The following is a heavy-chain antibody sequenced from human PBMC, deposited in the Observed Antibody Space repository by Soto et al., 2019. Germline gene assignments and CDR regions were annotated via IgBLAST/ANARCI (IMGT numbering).Heavy chain of an antibody. Sequence: SETLSLTCTVSGGSISSYYWSWIRQPPGKGLEWIGHIYYSGSTNYKPSLKSRVTISVDTSKNQFSLKLSSVTAADTAVYYCASSSLFSYYYYMDVWGKGTTVTVSS. CDR2: IYYSGST. J-gene: IGHJ6*03. D-gene: IGHD2-15*01. V-gene: IGHV4-59*01. CDR1: GGSISSYY. CDR3: ASSSLFSYYYYMDV.